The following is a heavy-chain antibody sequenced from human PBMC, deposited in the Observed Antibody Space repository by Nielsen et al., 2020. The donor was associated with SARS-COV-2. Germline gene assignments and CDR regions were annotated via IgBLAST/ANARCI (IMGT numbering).Heavy chain of an antibody. CDR1: GFTFSSYS. D-gene: IGHD5-12*01. J-gene: IGHJ4*02. CDR3: AKGTSGYDQPFDY. CDR2: ISSSSSTI. Sequence: GGSLRLSCAASGFTFSSYSMNWVRQAPGKGLEWVSYISSSSSTIYYADSVKGRFTISRDNAKNSLYLQMNSLRDEDTAVYYCAKGTSGYDQPFDYWGQGTLVTVSS. V-gene: IGHV3-48*02.